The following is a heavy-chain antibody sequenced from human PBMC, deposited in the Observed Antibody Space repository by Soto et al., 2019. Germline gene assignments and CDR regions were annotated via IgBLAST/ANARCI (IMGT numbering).Heavy chain of an antibody. CDR2: ISWDGGST. D-gene: IGHD6-19*01. CDR3: AKETSSGPYYYGMDV. Sequence: GGSLRLSCAASGFTFDDYAMHWVRQAPGTGLEWVSLISWDGGSTYYADSVKGRFTISRDNSKNSLYLQMNSLRAEDTALYYCAKETSSGPYYYGMDVWGQGTTVTVSS. J-gene: IGHJ6*02. V-gene: IGHV3-43D*03. CDR1: GFTFDDYA.